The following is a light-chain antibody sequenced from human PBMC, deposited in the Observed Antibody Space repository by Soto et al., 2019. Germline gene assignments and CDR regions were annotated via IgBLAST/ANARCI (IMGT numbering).Light chain of an antibody. J-gene: IGKJ3*01. V-gene: IGKV1-33*01. CDR2: DAS. CDR3: QQYDKLSFT. CDR1: QDINNY. Sequence: DIEMTQSPSSLSASVGDRVTITCQASQDINNYLNWFQQKPGKAPKLLIYDASILETGVPSRFSGSGSGTDFTFTITSLQPEDIATYFCQQYDKLSFTFGPGTKVNIK.